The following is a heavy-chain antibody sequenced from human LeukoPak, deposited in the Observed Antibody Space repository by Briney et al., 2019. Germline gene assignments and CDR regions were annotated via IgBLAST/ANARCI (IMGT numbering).Heavy chain of an antibody. CDR2: IYYSGST. CDR3: ARDYDFWSGSDAFDI. D-gene: IGHD3-3*01. Sequence: SETLSLTCTVSGGSISSGDYYWSWIRLPPGKGLEWIGYIYYSGSTYYNPSLKSRVTISVDTSKNQFSLKLSSVTAADTAVYYCARDYDFWSGSDAFDIWGQGTMVTVSS. V-gene: IGHV4-30-4*08. CDR1: GGSISSGDYY. J-gene: IGHJ3*02.